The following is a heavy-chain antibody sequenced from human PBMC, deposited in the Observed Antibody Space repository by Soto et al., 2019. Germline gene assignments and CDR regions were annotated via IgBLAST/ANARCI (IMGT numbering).Heavy chain of an antibody. Sequence: QVELQESGPRLVKPSETLSLTCTVYCCSIGGYYLSWIRQSQGRVLEWISYFDSCVTPVYTPCLQHRLTISLDTSQIQLSMKLRSVTDADKAVYYGARGRRSRGRHDADDIWGQGTVVTVSS. J-gene: IGHJ3*02. CDR3: ARGRRSRGRHDADDI. CDR2: FDSCVTP. D-gene: IGHD5-12*01. V-gene: IGHV4-59*01. CDR1: CCSIGGYY.